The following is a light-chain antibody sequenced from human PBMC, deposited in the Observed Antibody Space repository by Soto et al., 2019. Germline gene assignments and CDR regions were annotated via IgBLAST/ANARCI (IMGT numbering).Light chain of an antibody. CDR2: EVT. CDR3: TSYTSRSTLV. J-gene: IGLJ3*02. CDR1: SSDVGAYNH. Sequence: QSVLTQPASVSGSPGQSITISCTGTSSDVGAYNHVSWYQQHPGKAPKLMIYEVTNRPSGVSNRFSGSKSGNTASLTISGLQAEDEADYYCTSYTSRSTLVFGGGTKLTVL. V-gene: IGLV2-14*01.